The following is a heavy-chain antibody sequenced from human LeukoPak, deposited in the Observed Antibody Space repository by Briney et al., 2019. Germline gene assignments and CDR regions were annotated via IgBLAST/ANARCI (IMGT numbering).Heavy chain of an antibody. D-gene: IGHD6-13*01. Sequence: GGSLRLSCAASGFTFSSYEMNWVRQAPGKGLEWVSYISSSGSTIYYADSVKGRFTISRDNAKNSLYLQMNSLRAEDTAVYYCAGTKGSSWYPDYMDVWGKGTTVTISS. CDR2: ISSSGSTI. J-gene: IGHJ6*03. CDR1: GFTFSSYE. CDR3: AGTKGSSWYPDYMDV. V-gene: IGHV3-48*03.